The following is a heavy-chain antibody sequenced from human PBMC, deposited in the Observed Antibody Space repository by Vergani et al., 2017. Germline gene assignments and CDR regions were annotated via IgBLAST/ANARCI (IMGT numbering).Heavy chain of an antibody. CDR3: ASHGPGYCSGGSCSVGY. D-gene: IGHD2-15*01. J-gene: IGHJ4*02. CDR1: GYTFTGYY. V-gene: IGHV1-46*01. Sequence: QVQLVQSGAEVKKPGASVKVSCKASGYTFTGYYMHWVRQAPGQGLEWMGIINPSGGSTSYAQKFQGRVTMTRDTSTSTVYMELSSLKASDTAMYYCASHGPGYCSGGSCSVGYWGQGTLVTVSS. CDR2: INPSGGST.